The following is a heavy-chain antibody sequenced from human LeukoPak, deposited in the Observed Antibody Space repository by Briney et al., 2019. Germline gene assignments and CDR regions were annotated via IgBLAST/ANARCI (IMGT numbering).Heavy chain of an antibody. V-gene: IGHV3-21*01. CDR2: IGTDGSYI. CDR1: GFTFSSHN. CDR3: ARRRSSLSRYNWFDP. Sequence: GGSLRLSCAASGFTFSSHNMNWVRQAPMKGLEWVSSIGTDGSYIYYADSVQGRFTISRDNAKNSLYLQMNSLTAEDTAVYYCARRRSSLSRYNWFDPWGQGTLVTVSS. D-gene: IGHD6-13*01. J-gene: IGHJ5*02.